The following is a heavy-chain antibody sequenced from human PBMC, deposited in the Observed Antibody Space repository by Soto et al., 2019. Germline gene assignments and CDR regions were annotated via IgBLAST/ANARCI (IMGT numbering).Heavy chain of an antibody. CDR1: GGSISNVHYF. D-gene: IGHD7-27*01. V-gene: IGHV4-30-4*01. J-gene: IGHJ4*02. CDR3: ARGPSGDKVDY. CDR2: IYNGGST. Sequence: QVQLQESGPGLVTPSQTLSLTCTVSGGSISNVHYFWSWIRQSPDKGLEWLGHIYNGGSTYNNPSLTNRVTIPLHMSKNQSSLQLSSVSAADTAVYYCARGPSGDKVDYWGQGTLVTVSS.